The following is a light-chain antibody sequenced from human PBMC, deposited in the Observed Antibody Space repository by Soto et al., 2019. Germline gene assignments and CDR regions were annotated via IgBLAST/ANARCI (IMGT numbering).Light chain of an antibody. V-gene: IGKV1-39*01. CDR3: QQSYRTPRT. Sequence: DIQMTQSPSSLSASVGDRVTITCRASQSISSYLNWYQQKPGKAPKLLIYAASSLQSGVPSGFSGSGSGTDFTLTISSLQPEDFATYYCQQSYRTPRTFGQGTKVEIK. CDR1: QSISSY. CDR2: AAS. J-gene: IGKJ1*01.